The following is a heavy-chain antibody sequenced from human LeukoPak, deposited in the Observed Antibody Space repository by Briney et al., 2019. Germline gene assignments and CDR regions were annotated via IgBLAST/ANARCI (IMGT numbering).Heavy chain of an antibody. CDR1: GFTFSSYA. V-gene: IGHV3-23*01. CDR3: AKDPKYYYDSSGYFRNDAFDI. J-gene: IGHJ3*02. D-gene: IGHD3-22*01. CDR2: ISGSGGST. Sequence: GGSLRLSCAASGFTFSSYAMSWVRQAPGKGLEWVSAISGSGGSTYYADSVKGRFTISRDNSKNTLYLQMNSLRAEDTAVYYCAKDPKYYYDSSGYFRNDAFDIWGQGTMVTVSS.